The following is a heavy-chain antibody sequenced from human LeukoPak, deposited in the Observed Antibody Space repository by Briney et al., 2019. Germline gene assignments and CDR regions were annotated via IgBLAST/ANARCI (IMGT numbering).Heavy chain of an antibody. D-gene: IGHD2-2*01. CDR1: GGSISSGSFY. CDR2: VFYSGNT. CDR3: AREDCSSSSCSHNGMNWFDP. V-gene: IGHV4-39*07. Sequence: PSETLSLTCTVSGGSISSGSFYWGWIRQPPGKGLEWIGSVFYSGNTYYNLSFKSRVSISVDTSRNQFSLKLSSVTAADTAVYYCAREDCSSSSCSHNGMNWFDPWGQGTLVTVSS. J-gene: IGHJ5*02.